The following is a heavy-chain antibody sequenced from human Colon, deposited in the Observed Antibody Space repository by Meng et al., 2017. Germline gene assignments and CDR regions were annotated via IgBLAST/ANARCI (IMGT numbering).Heavy chain of an antibody. V-gene: IGHV3-23*01. D-gene: IGHD4-17*01. Sequence: GESLKISCAASGFSFSTYAMTWVRQAPGKGLEWVSVISRTGGTIFYADSVKGRFTIARDNSNNTFFLQMNSLRVKDTAVYYCVKGISVTTDFDFWGQGTVVTVSS. CDR1: GFSFSTYA. CDR3: VKGISVTTDFDF. CDR2: ISRTGGTI. J-gene: IGHJ4*02.